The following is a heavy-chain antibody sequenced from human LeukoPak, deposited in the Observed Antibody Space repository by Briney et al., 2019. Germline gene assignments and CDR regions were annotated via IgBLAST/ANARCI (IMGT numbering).Heavy chain of an antibody. CDR1: GGSSSGYY. CDR3: ARYCSSTSCDRSWFDP. V-gene: IGHV4-34*01. D-gene: IGHD2-2*01. Sequence: SETLSLTCAVYGGSSSGYYWSWIRQPPGKGLEWIGEINHSGSTNYNPSLKSRVTISVDTSKNQFSLKLSSVTAADTAVYYCARYCSSTSCDRSWFDPWGQGTLVTVSS. CDR2: INHSGST. J-gene: IGHJ5*02.